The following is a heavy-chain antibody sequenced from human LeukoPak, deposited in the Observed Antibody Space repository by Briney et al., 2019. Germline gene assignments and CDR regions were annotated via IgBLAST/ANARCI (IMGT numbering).Heavy chain of an antibody. CDR2: INHSGST. V-gene: IGHV4-34*01. CDR3: ASRIAARPDLWFDP. J-gene: IGHJ5*02. D-gene: IGHD6-6*01. CDR1: GGSFSGYY. Sequence: SETLSLTCAVYGGSFSGYYWSWIRQPPGKGLEWIGEINHSGSTNYNPSLKSRVTISVDTSKNQFSLKLSSVTAADTAVYYCASRIAARPDLWFDPWGQGTLVTDSS.